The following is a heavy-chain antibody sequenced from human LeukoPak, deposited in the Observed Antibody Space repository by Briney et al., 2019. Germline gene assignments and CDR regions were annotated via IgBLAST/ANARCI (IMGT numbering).Heavy chain of an antibody. CDR1: GFTFSSYG. J-gene: IGHJ4*02. V-gene: IGHV3-30*18. CDR3: AKGSAWPQFDY. CDR2: ISYDGSNK. Sequence: GGSLRLSCAASGFTFSSYGMHWVRQAPGKGLEWVAVISYDGSNKYYADSVKGRFTISRDNSKNTLYLQMNSLRAEDTAVYYCAKGSAWPQFDYWGQGTLVTVSS.